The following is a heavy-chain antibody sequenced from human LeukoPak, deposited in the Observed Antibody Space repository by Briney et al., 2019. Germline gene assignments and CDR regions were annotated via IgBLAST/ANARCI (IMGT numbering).Heavy chain of an antibody. J-gene: IGHJ4*02. Sequence: ASVKVSCKASGYTFTNYYMHWVRQAPGQGLEWMGIIYPSGGSTTYAQKFQGRVTMTSDTSTSTVYMQLTSLRSEDTAVYYCARGKPYDFWSGYSGSIDYWGQGTLVTVSS. CDR2: IYPSGGST. V-gene: IGHV1-46*01. D-gene: IGHD3-3*01. CDR3: ARGKPYDFWSGYSGSIDY. CDR1: GYTFTNYY.